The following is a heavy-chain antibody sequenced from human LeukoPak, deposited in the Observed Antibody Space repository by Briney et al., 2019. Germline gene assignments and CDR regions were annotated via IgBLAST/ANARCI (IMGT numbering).Heavy chain of an antibody. CDR2: IYDSGST. CDR1: GGSIRSSYYY. D-gene: IGHD4-17*01. CDR3: ARGGREDYGDYMAFDI. V-gene: IGHV4-39*01. J-gene: IGHJ3*02. Sequence: PSETLSLTCTVSGGSIRSSYYYWGWIRQPPGKGLEWIGSIYDSGSTYYNPSLKSRVTISVDTSKNQFSLKLNSVTAADTAVYYCARGGREDYGDYMAFDIWGQGTMVTVSS.